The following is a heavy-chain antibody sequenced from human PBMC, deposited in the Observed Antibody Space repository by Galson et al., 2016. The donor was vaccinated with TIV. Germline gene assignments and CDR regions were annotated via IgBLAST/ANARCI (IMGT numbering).Heavy chain of an antibody. CDR2: INPSGGST. Sequence: SVKVSCKASGYTFTGYFIHWVRQAPGQGLEWMGIINPSGGSTSYAQKFQGRVTMTRVTSTSTVYMELSSLRSEDTAVYYCARDGEVGSSDYDHWGQGTLVSDSS. J-gene: IGHJ4*02. CDR3: ARDGEVGSSDYDH. CDR1: GYTFTGYF. D-gene: IGHD3-22*01. V-gene: IGHV1-46*01.